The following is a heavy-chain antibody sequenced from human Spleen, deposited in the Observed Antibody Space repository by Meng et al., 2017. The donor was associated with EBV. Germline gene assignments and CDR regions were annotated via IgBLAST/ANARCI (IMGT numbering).Heavy chain of an antibody. Sequence: QMRLVQSGAEVKKTGSSVKVSCKASGYTFTYRYLHWVRQAPGQALEWMGWITPFNGNTNYAQKFQDRVTITRDRSMSTAYMELSSLRSEDTAMYYCASTSGSARQDYYFDYWGQGTLVTVSS. CDR2: ITPFNGNT. CDR3: ASTSGSARQDYYFDY. D-gene: IGHD3-10*01. J-gene: IGHJ4*02. CDR1: GYTFTYRY. V-gene: IGHV1-45*02.